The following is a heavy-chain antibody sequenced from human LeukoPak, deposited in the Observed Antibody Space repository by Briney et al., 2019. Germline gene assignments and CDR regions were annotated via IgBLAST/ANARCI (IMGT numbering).Heavy chain of an antibody. CDR2: INPNSGGT. J-gene: IGHJ4*02. V-gene: IGHV1-2*06. CDR1: GYTFTGYY. Sequence: EASVKVSCKASGYTFTGYYTHWVRQAPGQGLEWMGRINPNSGGTNYAQKFQGRVTMTRDTSISTAYMELSRLRSDDTAVYYCARLSIAVAGTDYWGQGTLVTVSS. D-gene: IGHD6-19*01. CDR3: ARLSIAVAGTDY.